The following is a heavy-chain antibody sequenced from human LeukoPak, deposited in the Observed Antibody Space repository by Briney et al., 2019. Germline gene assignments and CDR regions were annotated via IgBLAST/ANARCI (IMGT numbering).Heavy chain of an antibody. CDR2: IKQDGSEK. V-gene: IGHV3-7*01. CDR3: ARADYVWGSYRYLVHYFDY. J-gene: IGHJ4*02. D-gene: IGHD3-16*02. Sequence: GGSLRLSCAASGFTFSSYWMSWVRQAPGKGLEWVANIKQDGSEKYYVDSVKGRFTISRDNAKNSLYLQMNSQRAEDTAVYYCARADYVWGSYRYLVHYFDYWGQGTLVTVSS. CDR1: GFTFSSYW.